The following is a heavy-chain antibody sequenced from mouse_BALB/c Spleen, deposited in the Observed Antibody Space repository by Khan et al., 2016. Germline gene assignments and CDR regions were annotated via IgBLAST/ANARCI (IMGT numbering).Heavy chain of an antibody. CDR2: ILPGSGST. CDR3: ARTDRRGYFDY. Sequence: QVQLQQPGAELMKPGASVKISCKATGYTFSSYWIEWVKQGPGHGLEWIGEILPGSGSTNYNEKFRGKATFTADTSSNTAYMQLSSLTSEDSAVHYCARTDRRGYFDYWGQGTTLTVSS. V-gene: IGHV1-9*01. CDR1: GYTFSSYW. J-gene: IGHJ2*01.